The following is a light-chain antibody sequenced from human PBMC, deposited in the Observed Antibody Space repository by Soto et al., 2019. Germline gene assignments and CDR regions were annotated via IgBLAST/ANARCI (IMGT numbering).Light chain of an antibody. J-gene: IGKJ2*01. CDR1: QSVSSN. V-gene: IGKV3-15*01. Sequence: EIVMTQSPATLSVSPGERATLSCRASQSVSSNLAWYQQKPGQAPRLLIYGAPTRATGIPARFSGSGSGTEFTLTIRSLQSEDFAVYYCQQYNNSPPMSTCGQGTKLEIK. CDR2: GAP. CDR3: QQYNNSPPMST.